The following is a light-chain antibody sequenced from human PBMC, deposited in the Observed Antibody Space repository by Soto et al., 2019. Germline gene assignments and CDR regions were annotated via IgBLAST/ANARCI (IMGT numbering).Light chain of an antibody. V-gene: IGKV3D-7*01. J-gene: IGKJ1*01. Sequence: EIVLTQSPVTLSLSPVEIATLSPRASQSVSSSYLAWYQQKPGQGPSLLIYGTSTRAGGVPARFSGGGSGTEFTLTITSLQPEDFATYYCQQSYRFPKTFGRGTKVDIK. CDR1: QSVSSSY. CDR3: QQSYRFPKT. CDR2: GTS.